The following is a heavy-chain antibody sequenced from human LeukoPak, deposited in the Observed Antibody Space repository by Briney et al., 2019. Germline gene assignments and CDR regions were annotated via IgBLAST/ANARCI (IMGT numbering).Heavy chain of an antibody. D-gene: IGHD1-26*01. CDR2: INPSGGST. CDR3: ARQSYRGSYLLYWFDP. V-gene: IGHV1-46*01. Sequence: ASVKVSCKASGYXFTSYYIHWVRQAPGQGLEWMGIINPSGGSTSYAQKFQGRVTMTRDTSTSTVYMELSSLRSEDTAVYYCARQSYRGSYLLYWFDPWGQVTLVTVSS. CDR1: GYXFTSYY. J-gene: IGHJ5*02.